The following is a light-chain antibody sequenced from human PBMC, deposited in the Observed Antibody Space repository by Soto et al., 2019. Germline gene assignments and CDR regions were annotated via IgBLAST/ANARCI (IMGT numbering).Light chain of an antibody. CDR1: ISNMGAGYD. Sequence: QSVLTQPPSLSGAPGTRVTISCTGSISNMGAGYDGHCYQHRPGTAPKLLIFGNSNRPSGVPVPDRFSGSKSGTSASLAITGLQAEDEGDYFGQSYDSTLDPCYVFRTGTKVTVL. J-gene: IGLJ1*01. CDR3: QSYDSTLDPCYV. V-gene: IGLV1-40*01. CDR2: GNS.